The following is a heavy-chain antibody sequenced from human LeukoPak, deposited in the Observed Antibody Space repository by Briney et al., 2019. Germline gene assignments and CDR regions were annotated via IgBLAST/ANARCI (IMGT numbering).Heavy chain of an antibody. J-gene: IGHJ4*02. CDR3: ARVEYSSSASHFDY. CDR1: GGSFSGYY. V-gene: IGHV4-34*01. CDR2: INHSGST. D-gene: IGHD6-6*01. Sequence: SETLSLTCAVYGGSFSGYYWSWIRQPPGKGLEWIGEINHSGSTNYNPSLKSRVTISVDKSKNQFSLKLSSVTAADTAVYYCARVEYSSSASHFDYWGQGTLVTVSS.